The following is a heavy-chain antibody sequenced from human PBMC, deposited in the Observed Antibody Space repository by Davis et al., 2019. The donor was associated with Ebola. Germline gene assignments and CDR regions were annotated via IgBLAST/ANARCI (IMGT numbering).Heavy chain of an antibody. CDR1: GYSFNDQW. J-gene: IGHJ5*02. Sequence: GESLKISCKGSGYSFNDQWIGWVRQMPGKGLEWMGIIFPRDSDTRYSPSFQGQVTLSVDKSISTAYLQWSSRRASDTARYYCAGGEDNPGLYNGWYFDPWGQGTLVTVSS. V-gene: IGHV5-51*01. CDR2: IFPRDSDT. D-gene: IGHD1-26*01. CDR3: AGGEDNPGLYNGWYFDP.